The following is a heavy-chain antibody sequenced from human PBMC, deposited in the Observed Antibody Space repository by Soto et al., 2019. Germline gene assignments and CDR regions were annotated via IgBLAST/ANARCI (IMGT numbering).Heavy chain of an antibody. J-gene: IGHJ4*02. CDR1: GGSISSGGYY. V-gene: IGHV4-31*03. CDR3: PRVPDY. CDR2: IYYSGST. Sequence: QVQLQESGPGLVKPSQTLSLTCTVSGGSISSGGYYWRWILQHPGKGLEWIGYIYYSGSTYYNPSLKTRVTISVDTSNNQFSLELCSVTAADMAVYYCPRVPDYWGPGTLVIVSS.